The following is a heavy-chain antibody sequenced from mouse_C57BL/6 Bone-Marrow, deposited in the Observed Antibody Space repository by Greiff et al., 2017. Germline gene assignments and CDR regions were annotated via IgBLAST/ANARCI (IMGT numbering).Heavy chain of an antibody. D-gene: IGHD2-3*01. CDR1: GYTFTSYW. CDR3: AREDDSYYVGAMDY. Sequence: QVQLQQPGAELVMPGASVKLSCKASGYTFTSYWMHWVKQRPGQGLEWIGEIDPSDSYTNYNQKFKGKSTLTVDKSSSTAYMQLSSLTSEDSAVYYCAREDDSYYVGAMDYWGQGTSVTVSS. J-gene: IGHJ4*01. V-gene: IGHV1-69*01. CDR2: IDPSDSYT.